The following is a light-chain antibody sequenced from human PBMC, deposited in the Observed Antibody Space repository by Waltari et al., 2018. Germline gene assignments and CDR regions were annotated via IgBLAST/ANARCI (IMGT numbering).Light chain of an antibody. J-gene: IGKJ1*01. V-gene: IGKV2-28*01. CDR1: QSLLHSDGYNY. Sequence: EIVLTQSPLSLHVTPGEPASISCRSSQSLLHSDGYNYLNWYLQKPGQSPQLLIYLSFIRASGVPDSFIGSGAGTDCTLKISRVEAEDVGFYYCMQALHTPPTFGQGTRAEIK. CDR2: LSF. CDR3: MQALHTPPT.